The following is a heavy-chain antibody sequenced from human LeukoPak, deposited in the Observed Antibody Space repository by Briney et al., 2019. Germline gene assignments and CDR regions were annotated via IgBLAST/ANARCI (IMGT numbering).Heavy chain of an antibody. V-gene: IGHV3-64D*09. Sequence: PGRSLRLSCAASGFTFSNNAKHWVRHAPGPGQEYVSAISSNGGSTSYADSVKGRFTISRENSKNTWYLQMSSLRAEDTAVYYCVPSMVRGVIMPDYWGQGCLVTVSS. CDR1: GFTFSNNA. D-gene: IGHD3-10*01. CDR3: VPSMVRGVIMPDY. CDR2: ISSNGGST. J-gene: IGHJ4*02.